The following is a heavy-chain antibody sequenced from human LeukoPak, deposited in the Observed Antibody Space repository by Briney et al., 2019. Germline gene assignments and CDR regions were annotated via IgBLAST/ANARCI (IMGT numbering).Heavy chain of an antibody. CDR2: IIGSSGST. Sequence: PGGSLRLSCVASGFNFNNYAMNWVRQAPGKGLEWVSLIIGSSGSTFYADSVKGRFTISRDKSKNTLYLQMNSLRAEDTAVYYCAKGAYDYVEIAYFDYWGQGSLVTVSS. J-gene: IGHJ4*02. V-gene: IGHV3-23*01. D-gene: IGHD5-12*01. CDR1: GFNFNNYA. CDR3: AKGAYDYVEIAYFDY.